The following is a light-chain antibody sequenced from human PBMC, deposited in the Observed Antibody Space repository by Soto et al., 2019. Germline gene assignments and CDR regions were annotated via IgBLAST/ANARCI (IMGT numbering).Light chain of an antibody. J-gene: IGKJ5*01. CDR1: QRVSTR. CDR3: QQYVVGATLT. Sequence: EIVLTQSPGTLSLSPGDRATLSCRASQRVSTRLAWYQQKPGEAPRLLISDASIRAAGIPDRFSGSGSGTDFTLTISRLKSEDFALYYCQQYVVGATLTFGRGTRLESK. V-gene: IGKV3-20*01. CDR2: DAS.